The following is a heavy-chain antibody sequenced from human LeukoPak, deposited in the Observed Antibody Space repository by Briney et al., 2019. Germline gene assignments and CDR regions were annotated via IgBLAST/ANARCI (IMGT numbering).Heavy chain of an antibody. V-gene: IGHV3-43*02. CDR1: GFTFDDYA. CDR3: AKDTRYSGYD. CDR2: ISGDGGST. Sequence: GGSLRLSCAASGFTFDDYAMHWVRQAPGKGLEWVSLISGDGGSTYYADSVKGRFTTSRDNSKNSLYLQMNSLTTEDTALYYCAKDTRYSGYDWGQGTLVTVSS. J-gene: IGHJ4*02. D-gene: IGHD5-12*01.